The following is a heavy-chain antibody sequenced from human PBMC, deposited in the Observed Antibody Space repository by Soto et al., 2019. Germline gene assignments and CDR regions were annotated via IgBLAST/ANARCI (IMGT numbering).Heavy chain of an antibody. V-gene: IGHV3-23*01. CDR1: GFTFSSYA. CDR3: SAQVATGY. CDR2: ICDAGDCT. Sequence: QPGGSLRLSCAASGFTFSSYAMNWVRQAPGKGLEWVSAICDAGDCTFYADSVKGRFTMSRDNSKNTLYLQMDSLRAEDTAVYYCSAQVATGYWGQGSLVTVSS. D-gene: IGHD5-12*01. J-gene: IGHJ4*02.